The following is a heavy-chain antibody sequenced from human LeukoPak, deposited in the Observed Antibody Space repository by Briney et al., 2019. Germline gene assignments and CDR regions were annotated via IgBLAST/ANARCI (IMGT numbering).Heavy chain of an antibody. J-gene: IGHJ4*02. D-gene: IGHD3-22*01. Sequence: PGGSLRLSCAASGFTFSSYAMYWVRQAPGKGLEWVAVISYDGSNKYYADSVRGRFSISRDNSKNTLYLQMDSLRAEDTAVYYCARAPNYYDSSGRNHFDYWGQGTLVTVPS. V-gene: IGHV3-30-3*01. CDR1: GFTFSSYA. CDR3: ARAPNYYDSSGRNHFDY. CDR2: ISYDGSNK.